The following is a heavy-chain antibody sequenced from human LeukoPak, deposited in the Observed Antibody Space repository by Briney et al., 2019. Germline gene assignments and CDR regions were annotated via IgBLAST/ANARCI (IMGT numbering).Heavy chain of an antibody. J-gene: IGHJ4*02. Sequence: GSLRLSCAASGFTFSIYAMSWVCQAPGKGLEWIANIYYNGNTYYNPSLKSRLTISVDTSNNQLSLKLSSVTAADTAVYYCARVRAAPGTAAYFDLWGQGTLVTVSS. D-gene: IGHD6-13*01. CDR1: GFTFSIYA. CDR2: IYYNGNT. CDR3: ARVRAAPGTAAYFDL. V-gene: IGHV4-39*01.